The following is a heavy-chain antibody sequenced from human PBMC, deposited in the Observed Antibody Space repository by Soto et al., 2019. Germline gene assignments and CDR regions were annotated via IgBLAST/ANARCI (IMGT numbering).Heavy chain of an antibody. V-gene: IGHV1-69*02. J-gene: IGHJ4*02. CDR1: GGTFSSYT. CDR3: ASIAVAGPPFDY. D-gene: IGHD6-19*01. Sequence: QVQLVQSGAEVKKPGSSVKVSCKASGGTFSSYTISWVRQAPGQGLEWMGRIIPILGIANYAQKFQGRVTITADKATSTAYRELSSLRSEDTAVYYCASIAVAGPPFDYWGQGTLVTVSS. CDR2: IIPILGIA.